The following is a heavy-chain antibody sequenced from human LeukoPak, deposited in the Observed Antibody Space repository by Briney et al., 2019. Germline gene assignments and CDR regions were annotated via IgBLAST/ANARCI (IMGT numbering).Heavy chain of an antibody. V-gene: IGHV4-31*03. CDR2: MYYSGST. J-gene: IGHJ6*02. D-gene: IGHD3-22*01. CDR3: ARTTYYYDSSGYYYDYYYYGMDV. Sequence: RASETLSPTCTVSGVSMSSGGDYWRWVRQHPGKGLEWIEYMYYSGSTYDHPSLKSRVTISVDTSKNQFSLKLSSVTAADTAVYYCARTTYYYDSSGYYYDYYYYGMDVWGQGTTVTVSS. CDR1: GVSMSSGGDY.